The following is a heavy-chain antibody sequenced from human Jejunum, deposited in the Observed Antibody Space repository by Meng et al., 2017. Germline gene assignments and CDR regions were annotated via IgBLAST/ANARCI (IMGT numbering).Heavy chain of an antibody. V-gene: IGHV3-66*02. CDR3: VRDDGTAPYDY. CDR1: GFSIINYE. CDR2: IYYDGNT. D-gene: IGHD3-10*01. J-gene: IGHJ4*02. Sequence: GESLKISCVASGFSIINYELSWVRHAPGKGLEWVSVIYYDGNTNYADSVKGRFTISRDNSKNTVYLQMKSLRAEDTAVYYCVRDDGTAPYDYWGQGTLVTVSS.